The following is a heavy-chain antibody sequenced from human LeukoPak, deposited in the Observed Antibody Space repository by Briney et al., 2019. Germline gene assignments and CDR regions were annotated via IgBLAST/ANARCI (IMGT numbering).Heavy chain of an antibody. Sequence: GEPLPHSCAASGFTLSRQPMSWAPPAPGGGLEWVSAISGSGDHTYYAVSVKSRLTITRDNYKNTLYLEMNSLRGEDRAVFYCAKGYYYDSSGYFVYWRQGTLVSVCS. V-gene: IGHV3-23*01. CDR1: GFTLSRQP. CDR3: AKGYYYDSSGYFVY. CDR2: ISGSGDHT. D-gene: IGHD3-22*01. J-gene: IGHJ4*02.